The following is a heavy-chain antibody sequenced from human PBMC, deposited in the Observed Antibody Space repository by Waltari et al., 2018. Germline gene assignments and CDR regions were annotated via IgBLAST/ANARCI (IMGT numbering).Heavy chain of an antibody. J-gene: IGHJ4*02. V-gene: IGHV3-64*01. D-gene: IGHD5-12*01. CDR3: ATAPRVVATMSWVDY. CDR2: ISSDGGST. Sequence: EVQLVESGGGLVQPGGSLRLSCAASGFTFSSYAMHWVRQAPGKGLEYVSAISSDGGSTYDANSVKGRVTITADTSTDTAYMELSSLRSEDTAVYYCATAPRVVATMSWVDYWGQGTLVTVSS. CDR1: GFTFSSYA.